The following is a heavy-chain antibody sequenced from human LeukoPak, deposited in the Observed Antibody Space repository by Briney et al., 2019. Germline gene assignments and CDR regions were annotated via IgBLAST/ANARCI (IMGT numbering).Heavy chain of an antibody. Sequence: SETLSLTCTVSGGSISSSSYYRGWIRQPPGKGLECIGRIYHSGSTYYNPSLKSRGTISLDTSKNQFSLKLSSVTAADTAMYYCAREMLGAIGFDIWGQGTMVTVSS. CDR2: IYHSGST. J-gene: IGHJ3*02. CDR3: AREMLGAIGFDI. CDR1: GGSISSSSYY. V-gene: IGHV4-39*07. D-gene: IGHD1-26*01.